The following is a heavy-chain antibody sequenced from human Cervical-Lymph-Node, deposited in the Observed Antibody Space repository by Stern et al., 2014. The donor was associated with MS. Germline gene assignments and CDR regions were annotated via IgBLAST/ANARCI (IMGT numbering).Heavy chain of an antibody. J-gene: IGHJ4*02. Sequence: QVQLLQPGAEVKKPGASVKVSCKASGYTFTSYGISWVRQAPGQGLEWMGWISAYNGKTNYEQKLQGRVTMTTDTSTSTAYMELRSLRSDDTAVYYCARSRPDSGSYYGDYWGQGTLVTVSS. V-gene: IGHV1-18*01. CDR2: ISAYNGKT. CDR3: ARSRPDSGSYYGDY. CDR1: GYTFTSYG. D-gene: IGHD1-26*01.